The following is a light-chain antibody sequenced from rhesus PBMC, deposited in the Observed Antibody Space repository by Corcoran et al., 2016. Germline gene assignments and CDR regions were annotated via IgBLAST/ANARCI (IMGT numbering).Light chain of an antibody. J-gene: IGKJ4*01. CDR1: QGISNW. Sequence: DIQMTQSPSSLSASVGDRVTITCRASQGISNWLAWYQQKPGKAPKLLIYRASNLEKGVPSRFSGSGAGTDFTLTISSLQPEDIATYYCQHGYGILISFGGGTKVELK. CDR2: RAS. CDR3: QHGYGILIS. V-gene: IGKV1-69*01.